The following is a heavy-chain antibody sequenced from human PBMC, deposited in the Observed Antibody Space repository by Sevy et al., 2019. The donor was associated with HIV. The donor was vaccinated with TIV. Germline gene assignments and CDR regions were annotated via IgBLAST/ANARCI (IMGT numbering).Heavy chain of an antibody. CDR3: TSDSYGGKYYYHGMDV. D-gene: IGHD3-10*01. V-gene: IGHV1-69*13. CDR2: IIPIFGTA. J-gene: IGHJ6*02. CDR1: GGTFSSYA. Sequence: ASVKVSCKASGGTFSSYAISWVRQAPGQGLEWMGGIIPIFGTANYAQKFQGRVTITADESTSTAYMELSSLRSEDTAVYYCTSDSYGGKYYYHGMDVWGQGTTVTVSS.